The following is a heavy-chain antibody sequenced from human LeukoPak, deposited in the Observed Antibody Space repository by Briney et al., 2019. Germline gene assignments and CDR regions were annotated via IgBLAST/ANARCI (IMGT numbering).Heavy chain of an antibody. D-gene: IGHD6-19*01. V-gene: IGHV4-39*07. Sequence: SETLSLTCTVSGASISGTAYYWGWIRQPPGKGLEWIGSIYHSGSTYYNPSLKSRVTISVDTSKNQFSLKLSSVTAADTAVYYCARGAGQWLVLYYYYYMDVWGKGTTVTVSS. CDR3: ARGAGQWLVLYYYYYMDV. CDR1: GASISGTAYY. CDR2: IYHSGST. J-gene: IGHJ6*03.